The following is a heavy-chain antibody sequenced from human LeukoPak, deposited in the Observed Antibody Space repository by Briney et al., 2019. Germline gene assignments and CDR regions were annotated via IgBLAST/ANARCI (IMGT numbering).Heavy chain of an antibody. CDR2: IKEDRSVR. V-gene: IGHV3-7*01. D-gene: IGHD6-13*01. J-gene: IGHJ4*02. CDR1: GFTFGRYW. Sequence: GGSLRLSCGASGFTFGRYWMTWVPQTPAKGLEFVANIKEDRSVRNYVDSVQGRFTISRDNAKNSLYLHMNSLRAEDTAVYYCTRDPGYSSFDYWGQGTLVTVSS. CDR3: TRDPGYSSFDY.